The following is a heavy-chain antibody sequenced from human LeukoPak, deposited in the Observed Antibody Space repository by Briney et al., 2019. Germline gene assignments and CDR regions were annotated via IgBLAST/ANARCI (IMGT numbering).Heavy chain of an antibody. J-gene: IGHJ4*02. Sequence: GGSLRLSCAASGFTLSSYEMNWVRQAPGKGLEWVSYISSSGSTKYYADSVKGRFTISRDNAKNSLYLQMNSLRAGDTAVYYCARAPAYGGNPGSLDYWGQGTLVTVSS. V-gene: IGHV3-48*03. CDR1: GFTLSSYE. CDR3: ARAPAYGGNPGSLDY. D-gene: IGHD4-23*01. CDR2: ISSSGSTK.